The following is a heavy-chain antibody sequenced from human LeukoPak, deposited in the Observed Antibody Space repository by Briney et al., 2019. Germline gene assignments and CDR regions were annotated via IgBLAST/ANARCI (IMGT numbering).Heavy chain of an antibody. CDR3: AKVPHSWGLFDS. V-gene: IGHV3-30*02. D-gene: IGHD3-16*01. Sequence: GGSLRLSCAASGFTFSRYGLHWVRQAPGKGLEWVAFIRDDGSTRYYADSVKGRFTVSRDNPKNTLYLQMDSLRTEDTAVYYCAKVPHSWGLFDSWGQGTLVTVSS. CDR2: IRDDGSTR. CDR1: GFTFSRYG. J-gene: IGHJ4*02.